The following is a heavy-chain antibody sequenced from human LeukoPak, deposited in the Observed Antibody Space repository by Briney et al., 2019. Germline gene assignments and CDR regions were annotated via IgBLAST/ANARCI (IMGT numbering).Heavy chain of an antibody. J-gene: IGHJ4*02. V-gene: IGHV1-18*04. CDR2: VSCFNGDT. CDR3: ARDPTNTSGRYAYHDY. CDR1: GYTFTGYY. Sequence: ASVKVSCKASGYTFTGYYMHWVRQAPGQGLEWMGWVSCFNGDTHHAQKFQGRVTMTRDTSTTTAYMELRSLRSDDTALYYCARDPTNTSGRYAYHDYWGQGTLVTVSS. D-gene: IGHD6-19*01.